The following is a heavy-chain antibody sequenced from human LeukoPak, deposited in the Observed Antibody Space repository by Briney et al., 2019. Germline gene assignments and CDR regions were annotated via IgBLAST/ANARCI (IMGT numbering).Heavy chain of an antibody. V-gene: IGHV3-23*01. J-gene: IGHJ6*02. CDR3: DIVVVVAAPYYYYGMDV. CDR2: ISGSGGST. CDR1: GFTFSSYA. D-gene: IGHD2-15*01. Sequence: GGSLRLSCAASGFTFSSYAMSWVRQAPGKGLEWVSAISGSGGSTYYADSVKGRFTISRDNAKNSLYLQMNSLRAEDTAVYARDIVVVVAAPYYYYGMDVWGQGTTVTVSS.